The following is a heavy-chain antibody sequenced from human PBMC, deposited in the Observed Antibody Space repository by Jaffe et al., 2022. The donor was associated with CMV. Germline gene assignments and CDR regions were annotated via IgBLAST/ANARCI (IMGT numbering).Heavy chain of an antibody. CDR2: IYYSGST. CDR1: GGSISSYY. J-gene: IGHJ4*02. D-gene: IGHD4-17*01. Sequence: QVQLQESGPGLVKPSETLSLTCTVSGGSISSYYWSWIRQPPGKGLEWIGYIYYSGSTNYNPSLKSRVTISVDTSKNQFSLKLSSVTAADTAVYYCARRKIDGDYSPSYYFDYWGQGTLVTVSS. CDR3: ARRKIDGDYSPSYYFDY. V-gene: IGHV4-59*08.